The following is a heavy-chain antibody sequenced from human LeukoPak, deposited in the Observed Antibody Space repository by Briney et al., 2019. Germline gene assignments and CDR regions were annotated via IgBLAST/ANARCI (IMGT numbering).Heavy chain of an antibody. Sequence: ASVKVSCKASGYTFTSFGIGWVRQAPGQGLEWMGWISASTANTNYAQRLQDRVTMTTDTSTSTASMELRSLRSDDTAVYYCARGLAADTGTFDYWGQGTLVTVSS. D-gene: IGHD3-10*01. J-gene: IGHJ4*02. CDR2: ISASTANT. V-gene: IGHV1-18*01. CDR3: ARGLAADTGTFDY. CDR1: GYTFTSFG.